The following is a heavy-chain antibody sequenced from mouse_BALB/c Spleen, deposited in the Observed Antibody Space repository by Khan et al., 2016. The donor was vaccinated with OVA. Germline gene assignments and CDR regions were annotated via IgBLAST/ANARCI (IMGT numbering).Heavy chain of an antibody. Sequence: EVQLQESGPGLVKPSQSLSLTCSVTGYSITSGYNWNWIRQFPGNKLEWMGYISYGGSNNYNPSLKNRISITRDTSKNQFFLKLNSVTTEDAATYYCARDYFGNGYFDYWGQGTTLTVSS. CDR3: ARDYFGNGYFDY. J-gene: IGHJ2*01. V-gene: IGHV3-6*02. CDR1: GYSITSGYN. CDR2: ISYGGSN. D-gene: IGHD1-1*01.